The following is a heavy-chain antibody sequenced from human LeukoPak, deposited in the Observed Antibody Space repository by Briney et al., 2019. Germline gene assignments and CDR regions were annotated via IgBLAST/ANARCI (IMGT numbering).Heavy chain of an antibody. D-gene: IGHD2-21*02. CDR1: GGSFSGYY. CDR2: INHSGST. J-gene: IGHJ4*02. Sequence: SETLSLTCAVYGGSFSGYYWSWIRQPPGKGLEWIGGINHSGSTNYNPSLKSRVTISVDTSKNQFSLKLSSVTAADTAVYYCARGQVVTAYYFDYGGQGTLVIVSS. CDR3: ARGQVVTAYYFDY. V-gene: IGHV4-34*01.